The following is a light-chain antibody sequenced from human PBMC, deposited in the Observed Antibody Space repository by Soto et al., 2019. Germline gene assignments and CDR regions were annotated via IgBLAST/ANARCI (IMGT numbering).Light chain of an antibody. J-gene: IGLJ1*01. Sequence: QSVLTQPPSASGTPGQRVTISCSGSSSNIGSNTVNWYQQLPGTAPKLLIYSNNQRPSGVPDRFSGSKSGNTATLTISRVEAGDEADYYCQVWDSSSDHYVFGTGTKVTVL. CDR2: SNN. CDR3: QVWDSSSDHYV. CDR1: SSNIGSNT. V-gene: IGLV1-44*01.